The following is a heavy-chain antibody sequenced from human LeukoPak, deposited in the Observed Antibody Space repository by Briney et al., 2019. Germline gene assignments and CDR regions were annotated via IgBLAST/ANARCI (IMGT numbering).Heavy chain of an antibody. J-gene: IGHJ6*03. Sequence: AVKVSCKASGGTFSSYAISWVRQAPGQGLEWMGGIIPIFGTANYAQKFQGRVTITTDESTSTAYMELSSLRSEDTAVYYCASSPAAAGRYYYYYYMDVWGKGTTVTVSS. D-gene: IGHD6-13*01. CDR1: GGTFSSYA. CDR3: ASSPAAAGRYYYYYYMDV. V-gene: IGHV1-69*05. CDR2: IIPIFGTA.